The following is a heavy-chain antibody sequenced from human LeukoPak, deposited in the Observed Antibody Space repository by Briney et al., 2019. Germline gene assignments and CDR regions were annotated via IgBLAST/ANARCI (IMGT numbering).Heavy chain of an antibody. CDR2: ISAYNGNT. V-gene: IGHV1-18*01. CDR3: ARDERARGYSYGYGWYYYGMDV. Sequence: ASVKVSCKASGYTFTSYGISWVRQAPGQGLEWMGWISAYNGNTNYAQKLQGRVTMTTDTSTSTAYTELRSLRSDDTAVYYCARDERARGYSYGYGWYYYGMDVWGQGTTVTVSS. J-gene: IGHJ6*02. CDR1: GYTFTSYG. D-gene: IGHD5-18*01.